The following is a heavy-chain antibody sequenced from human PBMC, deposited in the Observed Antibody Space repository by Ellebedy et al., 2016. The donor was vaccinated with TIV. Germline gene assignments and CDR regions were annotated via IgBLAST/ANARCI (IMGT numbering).Heavy chain of an antibody. CDR2: ISSSSTI. CDR3: ARGFSGSGCDY. J-gene: IGHJ4*02. D-gene: IGHD6-19*01. Sequence: GESLKISXAASGFTFSDYYMSWIRQAPGKGLEWVSYISSSSTIYYADSVKGRFTISRDNAKNSLYLQMNSLRAEDTAVYYCARGFSGSGCDYWGQGTLVTVSS. V-gene: IGHV3-69-1*01. CDR1: GFTFSDYY.